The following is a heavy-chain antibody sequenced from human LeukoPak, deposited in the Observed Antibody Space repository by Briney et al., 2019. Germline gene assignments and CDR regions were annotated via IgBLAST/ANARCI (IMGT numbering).Heavy chain of an antibody. D-gene: IGHD2-15*01. J-gene: IGHJ4*02. CDR1: GFTFGSYS. Sequence: GSLRLSCAASGFTFGSYSMNWVRQAPGKGLEWVSSISSSSSYIYYADSVKGRFTISRDNAKNSLYLQMNSLRAEDTAVYYCARARVVVVATELDYWGQGTLVTVSS. CDR2: ISSSSSYI. V-gene: IGHV3-21*01. CDR3: ARARVVVVATELDY.